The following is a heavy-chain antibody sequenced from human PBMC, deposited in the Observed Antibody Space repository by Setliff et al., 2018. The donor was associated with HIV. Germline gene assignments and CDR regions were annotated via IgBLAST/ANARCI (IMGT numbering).Heavy chain of an antibody. CDR2: MHHSGST. CDR1: GDSITSNSYY. J-gene: IGHJ6*03. Sequence: PSETLSLTCTVSGDSITSNSYYWGWIRQSPGEGLEWIGTMHHSGSTYYNPSLKSRVTMSLDTSKKHFSLNLKSVTAADTAVYYCALTGHRLLRGYMDVWGKGTTVTVSS. V-gene: IGHV4-39*07. D-gene: IGHD2-15*01. CDR3: ALTGHRLLRGYMDV.